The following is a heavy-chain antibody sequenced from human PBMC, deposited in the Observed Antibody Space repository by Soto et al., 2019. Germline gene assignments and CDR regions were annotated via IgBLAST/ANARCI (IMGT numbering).Heavy chain of an antibody. D-gene: IGHD2-15*01. V-gene: IGHV4-34*01. Sequence: QVQLQQWGAGLLKPSETLSLTCVVYGGSFSGYYWSWIRQPPGKGLEWIGEINHSGSTNYNPSLKRRITISVDPSKNQFALKLSSVTAADTAVYYCARGLRFCSGGSCYSGWLDPWGQGTRVTAPS. CDR3: ARGLRFCSGGSCYSGWLDP. CDR1: GGSFSGYY. CDR2: INHSGST. J-gene: IGHJ5*02.